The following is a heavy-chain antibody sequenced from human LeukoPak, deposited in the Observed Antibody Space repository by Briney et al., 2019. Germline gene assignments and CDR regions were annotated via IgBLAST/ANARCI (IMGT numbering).Heavy chain of an antibody. CDR2: IYYSGST. CDR3: AAKRELSWFDP. J-gene: IGHJ5*02. V-gene: IGHV4-59*08. Sequence: PSETLSLTCTVSGGSISSYYWSWIRQPPGKGLEWIGYIYYSGSTNYNPSLKSRVTISVDTSKNQFSLKLSSVTAADTAVYYCAAKRELSWFDPWGQGTLVTVSS. CDR1: GGSISSYY. D-gene: IGHD1-7*01.